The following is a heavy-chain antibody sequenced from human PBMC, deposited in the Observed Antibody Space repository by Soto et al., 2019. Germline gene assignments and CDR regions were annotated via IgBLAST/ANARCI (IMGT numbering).Heavy chain of an antibody. J-gene: IGHJ6*02. V-gene: IGHV3-53*01. CDR3: VRDRIGGKSYGLAHYYYGMDV. Sequence: GGSLRLSCAASGLAVNSNYMSWVRQAPGKGLEWVSIIYIGDNTYYADSVKGRFTISRDSAKNTLYLQMNSLRVEDTAVYYCVRDRIGGKSYGLAHYYYGMDVWSQGTTVTVSS. CDR1: GLAVNSNY. CDR2: IYIGDNT. D-gene: IGHD5-18*01.